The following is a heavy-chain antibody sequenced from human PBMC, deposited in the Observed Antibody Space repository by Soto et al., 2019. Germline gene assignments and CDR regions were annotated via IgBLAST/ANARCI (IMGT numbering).Heavy chain of an antibody. J-gene: IGHJ5*02. CDR1: GSTFTSCA. D-gene: IGHD3-22*01. Sequence: ASVKVSCTAAGSTFTSCAIHWVRKAPGQGLEWMGWISAYNGNTNYAQKRQGRVTMTTDTSTSTAYMELRSLRSDDTAVYYCARDSDYYDSTDSFDPWGQGTLVTVS. CDR3: ARDSDYYDSTDSFDP. CDR2: ISAYNGNT. V-gene: IGHV1-18*01.